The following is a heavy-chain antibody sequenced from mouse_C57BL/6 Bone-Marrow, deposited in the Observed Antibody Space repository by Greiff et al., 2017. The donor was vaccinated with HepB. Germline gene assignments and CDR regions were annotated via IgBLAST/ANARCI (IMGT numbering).Heavy chain of an antibody. CDR1: GYTFTSYG. V-gene: IGHV1-81*01. CDR3: NYSPAWFAY. D-gene: IGHD1-1*01. CDR2: IYPRSGNT. J-gene: IGHJ3*01. Sequence: QVQLKQSGAELARPGASVKLSCKASGYTFTSYGISWVKQRTGQGLEWIGEIYPRSGNTYYNEKFKGKATLTADKSSSTAYMELRSLTSEDSAVYFCNYSPAWFAYWGQGTLVTVSA.